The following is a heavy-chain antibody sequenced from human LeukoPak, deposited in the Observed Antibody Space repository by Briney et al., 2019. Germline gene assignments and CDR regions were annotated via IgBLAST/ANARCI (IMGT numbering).Heavy chain of an antibody. Sequence: GGSLRLSCAVSGLTFNNYAMSWVRQAPGKGLEWVSAISKSGDHTYYAASAKGRFTIYRDNSKDTQYLQMNSLRAEDTAVYYCATSWGPDTSAFRWGRDGMDVWGQGTTVIVS. CDR1: GLTFNNYA. V-gene: IGHV3-23*01. D-gene: IGHD3-16*01. CDR2: ISKSGDHT. CDR3: ATSWGPDTSAFRWGRDGMDV. J-gene: IGHJ6*02.